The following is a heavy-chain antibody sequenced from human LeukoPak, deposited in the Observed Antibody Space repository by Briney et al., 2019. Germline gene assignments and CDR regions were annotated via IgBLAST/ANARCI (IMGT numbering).Heavy chain of an antibody. V-gene: IGHV4-30-2*01. CDR2: IYHSGST. Sequence: PSETLSLTCTVSGGSISSGGYYWSWIRQPPGKGLEWIGYIYHSGSTYYNPSLKSRVTISVDRSKNQFSLKLSSVTAADTAVYYCASGYCSSTSCYRSAFDIWGQGTMVTVSS. CDR3: ASGYCSSTSCYRSAFDI. J-gene: IGHJ3*02. D-gene: IGHD2-2*03. CDR1: GGSISSGGYY.